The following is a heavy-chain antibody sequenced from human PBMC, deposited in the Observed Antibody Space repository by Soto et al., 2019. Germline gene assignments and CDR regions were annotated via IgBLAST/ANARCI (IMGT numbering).Heavy chain of an antibody. CDR2: INHSGST. CDR3: ARGRWDDFGVVPALYYGMDV. D-gene: IGHD3-3*01. Sequence: SETLSLTCAVYGGSFSGYYWSWIRQPPGKGLEWIGEINHSGSTNYNPSLKSRVTISVDTSKNQFSLKLSSVTAADTAVYYCARGRWDDFGVVPALYYGMDVWGQGITGTVSS. V-gene: IGHV4-34*01. J-gene: IGHJ6*02. CDR1: GGSFSGYY.